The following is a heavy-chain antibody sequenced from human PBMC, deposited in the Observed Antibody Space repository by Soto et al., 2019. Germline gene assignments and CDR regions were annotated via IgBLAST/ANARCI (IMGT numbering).Heavy chain of an antibody. D-gene: IGHD2-2*01. V-gene: IGHV3-23*01. CDR2: ISGSGNST. J-gene: IGHJ5*02. CDR1: GITFSSYA. Sequence: GGSLRLSCAASGITFSSYAFSWVRQAAGKGLEWVSGISGSGNSTYYADSVKGRFTISRDNSKNTLYLQMNSLRAEDTAVYYCAKDNCISTSCYRLYNWFDPWGQGTLVTVSS. CDR3: AKDNCISTSCYRLYNWFDP.